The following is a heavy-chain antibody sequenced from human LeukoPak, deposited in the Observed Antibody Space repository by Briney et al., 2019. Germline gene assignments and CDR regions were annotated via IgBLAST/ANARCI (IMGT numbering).Heavy chain of an antibody. V-gene: IGHV3-53*01. D-gene: IGHD4-17*01. CDR2: LYSGGST. CDR1: GFTFSSYA. CDR3: SRIATTDPYYFDY. Sequence: GGSLRLSCAASGFTFSSYAMSWVRQAPGKGLEWVSVLYSGGSTYYADSVKGRFTISRDNSKNTLYLQMNSLRAEDTAVYYCSRIATTDPYYFDYWGQGTLVTVSS. J-gene: IGHJ4*02.